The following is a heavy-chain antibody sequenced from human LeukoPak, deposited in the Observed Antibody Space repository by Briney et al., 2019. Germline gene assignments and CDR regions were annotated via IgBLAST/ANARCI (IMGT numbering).Heavy chain of an antibody. Sequence: GGSLRLSCAASGFTFSSYWMHWVRQAPGKGLEWVSGMTGRSGTTYYADSVKGRFTIYRDNSVNTLYLKMNNLRADGTAIYYCARTAFRSKDFDYWGQGTLVTVSS. J-gene: IGHJ4*02. CDR1: GFTFSSYW. CDR3: ARTAFRSKDFDY. CDR2: MTGRSGTT. D-gene: IGHD2-15*01. V-gene: IGHV3-23*01.